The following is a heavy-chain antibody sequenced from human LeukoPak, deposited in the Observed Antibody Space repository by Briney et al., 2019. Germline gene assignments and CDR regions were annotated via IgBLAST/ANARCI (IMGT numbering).Heavy chain of an antibody. V-gene: IGHV1-2*02. CDR1: GHSFTGYY. CDR3: ARGSSWYYFDY. Sequence: ASVKVSCKASGHSFTGYYMHWVRQAPGQGLEWMGWINPNSGGTNYQGRVTMTRDTSISTAYMELSRLRSDDTAVYYCARGSSWYYFDYWGQGTLVTVSS. D-gene: IGHD6-13*01. J-gene: IGHJ4*02. CDR2: INPNSGGT.